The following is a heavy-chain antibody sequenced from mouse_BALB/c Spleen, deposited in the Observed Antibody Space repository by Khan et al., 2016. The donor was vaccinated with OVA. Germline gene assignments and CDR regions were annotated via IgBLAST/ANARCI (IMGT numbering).Heavy chain of an antibody. CDR2: TNPTNGRT. J-gene: IGHJ2*01. V-gene: IGHV1S81*02. Sequence: QVQLQQSGAELVKAGASVKMSCKASGYTFTSYWMHWVKQRLGQGLEWFAETNPTNGRTYYNEKFKSKATLTVDKSSSKAYMLLSGPTFEDSAVYDCARIKKIVATYFDYGGQGTTLTVSS. D-gene: IGHD1-1*01. CDR1: GYTFTSYW. CDR3: ARIKKIVATYFDY.